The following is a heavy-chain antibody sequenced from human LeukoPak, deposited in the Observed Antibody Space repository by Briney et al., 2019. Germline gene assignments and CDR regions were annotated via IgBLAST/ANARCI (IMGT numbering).Heavy chain of an antibody. CDR3: AREGYGGNFPYYQFGMDV. V-gene: IGHV3-30*04. CDR2: ISYDGNNK. CDR1: GFTFSSCA. D-gene: IGHD4-23*01. Sequence: GGSLRLSCAASGFTFSSCAMHWVRQAPGKGLEWVAVISYDGNNKYYADSVKGRFTISRDNAKNTLYLQMNRLRAEDTAVYYCAREGYGGNFPYYQFGMDVWGQGTTVTVSS. J-gene: IGHJ6*02.